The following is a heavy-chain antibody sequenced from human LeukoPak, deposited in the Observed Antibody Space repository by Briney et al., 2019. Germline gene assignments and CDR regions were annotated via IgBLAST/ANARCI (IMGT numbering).Heavy chain of an antibody. CDR1: GGSISSYY. J-gene: IGHJ4*02. Sequence: SSETLSLTCTVSGGSISSYYWSWIRQPPGKGLEWIGYIYYSGSTNYNPSLKSRVTISVDTSKNQFSLKLSSVTAADTAVYYCARHLGYGDPGYFDYWGQGTLVTVSS. CDR2: IYYSGST. D-gene: IGHD4-17*01. CDR3: ARHLGYGDPGYFDY. V-gene: IGHV4-59*08.